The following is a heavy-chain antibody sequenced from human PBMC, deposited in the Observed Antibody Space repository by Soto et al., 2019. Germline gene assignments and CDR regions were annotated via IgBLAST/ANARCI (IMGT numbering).Heavy chain of an antibody. D-gene: IGHD2-2*03. CDR2: IRNTPYGGTT. J-gene: IGHJ5*02. V-gene: IGHV3-49*04. Sequence: HPGGSLRLSCNCSGFRFSEHAMTWVRQAPGKGLEWVGFIRNTPYGGTTDYAASVRGRFTISRDDSASIAYLQMNSRKTEDSGLYYCSRGSFGYYGPWGPGTLVTVSS. CDR3: SRGSFGYYGP. CDR1: GFRFSEHA.